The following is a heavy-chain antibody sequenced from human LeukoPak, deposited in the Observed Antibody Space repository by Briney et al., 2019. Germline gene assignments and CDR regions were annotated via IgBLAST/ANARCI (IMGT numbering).Heavy chain of an antibody. D-gene: IGHD1-7*01. CDR3: ARMNYVSSGWGAPFDY. CDR2: IYSGGST. J-gene: IGHJ4*02. Sequence: GGSLRLSCAASGFTVSSNYMSWVRQAPGKGLEWVSVIYSGGSTYYADSVKGRFTMSRDNSKNTLYIQMNSLRAEDTAVYYCARMNYVSSGWGAPFDYWGQGTLVTVSS. CDR1: GFTVSSNY. V-gene: IGHV3-66*01.